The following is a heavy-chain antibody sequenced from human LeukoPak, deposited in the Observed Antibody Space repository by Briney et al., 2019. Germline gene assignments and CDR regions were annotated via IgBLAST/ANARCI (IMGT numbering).Heavy chain of an antibody. CDR2: ISSSSSYI. D-gene: IGHD3-22*01. J-gene: IGHJ3*02. CDR3: ATMIVVVTKGGDAFDI. CDR1: GFTFSSYS. Sequence: GGSLRLSCAASGFTFSSYSMNWVRQAPGKEPEWVSSISSSSSYIYYADSVKGRFTISRDNAKNSLYLQMNSLRAEDTAAYYCATMIVVVTKGGDAFDIWGQGTMVTVSS. V-gene: IGHV3-21*01.